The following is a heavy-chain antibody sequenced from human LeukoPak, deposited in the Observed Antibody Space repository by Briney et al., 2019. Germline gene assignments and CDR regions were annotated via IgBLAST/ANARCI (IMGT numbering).Heavy chain of an antibody. CDR2: ISAYNGNT. J-gene: IGHJ4*02. V-gene: IGHV1-18*01. CDR1: GYTFTSYG. Sequence: ASVKVSCKASGYTFTSYGISWVRQAPGQGLEWIGWISAYNGNTNCAQKLQGRVTMTTDTSTSTAYMELRSLRSNDTAVYYCARDSSAYYYDSSGYYLGIKSYYFDYWGQGTLVTVSS. CDR3: ARDSSAYYYDSSGYYLGIKSYYFDY. D-gene: IGHD3-22*01.